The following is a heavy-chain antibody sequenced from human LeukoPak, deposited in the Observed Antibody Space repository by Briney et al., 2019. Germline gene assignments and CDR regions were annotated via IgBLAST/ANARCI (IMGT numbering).Heavy chain of an antibody. Sequence: SSQTLSLTCTVSGGSISSGGYYWSWIRQPPGKGLEWIGYIYYSGSTYYNPSLKSRVTISVDTSKNQFSLKLSSVTAADTAVYYCARHRRSSSYFDYWGQGTLVTVSS. J-gene: IGHJ4*02. CDR1: GGSISSGGYY. V-gene: IGHV4-31*03. CDR3: ARHRRSSSYFDY. D-gene: IGHD3-10*01. CDR2: IYYSGST.